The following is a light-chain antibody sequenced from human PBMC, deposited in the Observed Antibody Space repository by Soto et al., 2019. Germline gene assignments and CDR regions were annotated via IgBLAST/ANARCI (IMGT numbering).Light chain of an antibody. CDR3: QQYSSSPRT. Sequence: EIVLPQSPGTLSLSPVEIVTPSCSASQSVSNNYLAWYQQKPGQAPRLLIYGASSRATGIPDRFSGSGSGTDFTLTISGLDPEDFAVYYCQQYSSSPRTFGQGTEVDIK. CDR1: QSVSNNY. CDR2: GAS. V-gene: IGKV3-20*01. J-gene: IGKJ1*01.